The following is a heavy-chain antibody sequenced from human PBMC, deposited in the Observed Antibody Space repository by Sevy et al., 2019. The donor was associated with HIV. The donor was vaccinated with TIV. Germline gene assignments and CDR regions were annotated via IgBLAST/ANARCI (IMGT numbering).Heavy chain of an antibody. D-gene: IGHD1-1*01. J-gene: IGHJ4*02. CDR3: ARGGPNQQQLDYFDH. Sequence: SETLSLTCTVSGVSVSPYYWAWIRQPPGKGLECVAFSGSTNYNPSLKSRATTSVDTSKNQFSLRLSPVTAADTAIYYCARGGPNQQQLDYFDHWGQGTLVTVSS. CDR2: SGST. V-gene: IGHV4-59*02. CDR1: GVSVSPYY.